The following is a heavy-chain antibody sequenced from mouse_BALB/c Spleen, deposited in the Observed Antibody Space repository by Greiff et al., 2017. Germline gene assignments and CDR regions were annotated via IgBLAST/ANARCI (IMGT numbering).Heavy chain of an antibody. J-gene: IGHJ2*01. CDR2: ISDGGSYT. CDR3: ARSYGKGAFDY. D-gene: IGHD2-1*01. Sequence: VQLKESGGGLVKPGGSLKLSCAASGFTFSDYYMYWVRQTPEKRLEWVATISDGGSYTYYPDSVKGRFTISRDNAKNNLYLQMSSLKSEDTAMYYCARSYGKGAFDYWGQGTTLTVSS. V-gene: IGHV5-4*02. CDR1: GFTFSDYY.